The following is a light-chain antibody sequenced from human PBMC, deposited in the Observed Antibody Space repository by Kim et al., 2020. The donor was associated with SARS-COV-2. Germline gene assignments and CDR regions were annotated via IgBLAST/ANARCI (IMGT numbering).Light chain of an antibody. CDR1: TGAVTTGFY. V-gene: IGLV7-43*01. J-gene: IGLJ2*01. Sequence: QAVVTQEPSLTVSPGETVTLTCASNTGAVTTGFYPNWFQQKPGQAPRTLISATSYTHSWTPARFSGSLLGDKAALTLSGAQPEDEADYYCLQYYDAAQSGVFGGGTQLTVL. CDR2: ATS. CDR3: LQYYDAAQSGV.